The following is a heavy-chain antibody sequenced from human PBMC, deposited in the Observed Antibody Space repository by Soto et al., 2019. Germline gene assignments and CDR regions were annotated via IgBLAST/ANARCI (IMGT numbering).Heavy chain of an antibody. J-gene: IGHJ4*02. D-gene: IGHD6-13*01. CDR1: GYSFSSYG. Sequence: ASVKVSCKASGYSFSSYGISQMRQAPGQGLEWLGWISGYTGDTKYAEKFQGRVTMTIDRRTSTAYMELSSLRSEDTAVYYGARWQQLGYDYWGQGTLVTVSS. CDR3: ARWQQLGYDY. V-gene: IGHV1-18*04. CDR2: ISGYTGDT.